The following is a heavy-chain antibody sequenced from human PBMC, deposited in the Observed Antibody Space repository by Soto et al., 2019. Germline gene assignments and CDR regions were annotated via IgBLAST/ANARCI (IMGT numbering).Heavy chain of an antibody. D-gene: IGHD6-13*01. CDR1: GFTFSDYY. V-gene: IGHV3-11*06. CDR2: FSSSSSYT. CDR3: ATTTGGSSSLTYGMDV. J-gene: IGHJ6*02. Sequence: GGSLRLSCAASGFTFSDYYMSWIRQAPGKGLEWVSYFSSSSSYTNYADSVKGRFTISRDHAKNSLYLQLSSLRSEDTAVYYCATTTGGSSSLTYGMDVWGQGTTVTVSS.